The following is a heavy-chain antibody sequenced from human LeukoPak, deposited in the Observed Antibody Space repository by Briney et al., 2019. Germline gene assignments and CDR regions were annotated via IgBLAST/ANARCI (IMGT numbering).Heavy chain of an antibody. CDR2: ISTYNGNT. J-gene: IGHJ4*02. D-gene: IGHD2-21*02. Sequence: ASVKVSCKASGYTFTSYGISWVRQAPGQGLEWVGWISTYNGNTNYAQKLQGRVTMTTDTSTSTAYMELSSLRSEDTAVYYCARFPPYCGGDCYSDYWGQGTLVTVSS. CDR3: ARFPPYCGGDCYSDY. V-gene: IGHV1-18*01. CDR1: GYTFTSYG.